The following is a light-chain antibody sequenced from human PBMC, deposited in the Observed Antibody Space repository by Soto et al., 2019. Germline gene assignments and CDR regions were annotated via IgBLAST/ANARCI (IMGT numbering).Light chain of an antibody. CDR3: AAWDDNLSGLVV. CDR2: RNN. J-gene: IGLJ2*01. V-gene: IGLV1-47*01. CDR1: SSNIGSNY. Sequence: QSVLTQPPSASGTPGQRVTISCSGSSSNIGSNYVYWYQQLPGTAPKLLIYRNNQRPSGVPDRFAGSKSGTSASLAISGLRCEDEADYYCAAWDDNLSGLVVFGGGTKVTVL.